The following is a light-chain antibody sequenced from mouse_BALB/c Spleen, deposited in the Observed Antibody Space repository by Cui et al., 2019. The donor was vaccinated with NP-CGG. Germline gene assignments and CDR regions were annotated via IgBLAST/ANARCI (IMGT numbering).Light chain of an antibody. CDR2: GTK. J-gene: IGLJ1*01. CDR1: TGTVTTSNY. CDR3: ALWYSNHWV. Sequence: QAAVSQESALTTSPGETVTLTCRSGTGTVTTSNYANWVQEKPDHLFTGLIGGTKNRAPGVPARFSGSLIGDKAALTITGAQTEDEAIYFCALWYSNHWVFGGGTKLTVL. V-gene: IGLV1*01.